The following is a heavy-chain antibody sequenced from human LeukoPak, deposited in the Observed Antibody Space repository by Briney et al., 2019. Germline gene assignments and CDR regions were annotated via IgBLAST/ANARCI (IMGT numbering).Heavy chain of an antibody. J-gene: IGHJ6*03. Sequence: GASVKVSCKASGGTFSSYTISWLRQAPGQGLEWMGRIIPILGIANYAQKFQGRVTITADKSTSTAYMELSSLRSEDTAVYYCARHPHYYPYYMDVWGKGTTVTVSS. CDR3: ARHPHYYPYYMDV. V-gene: IGHV1-69*02. D-gene: IGHD3-10*01. CDR2: IIPILGIA. CDR1: GGTFSSYT.